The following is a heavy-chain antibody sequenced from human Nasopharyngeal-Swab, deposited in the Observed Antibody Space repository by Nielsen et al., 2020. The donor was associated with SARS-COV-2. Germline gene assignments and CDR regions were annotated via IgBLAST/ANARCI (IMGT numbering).Heavy chain of an antibody. D-gene: IGHD3-10*01. CDR3: ARHVPAILWFGVQSYYGMDV. CDR2: IYYSGST. V-gene: IGHV4-39*01. Sequence: SETLSLTCTVSGGSISSSSYYWGWIRQPPGKGLEWIGSIYYSGSTYYNLSLKSRVTISVDTSKNQFSLKLSSVTAADTAVYYCARHVPAILWFGVQSYYGMDVWGQGTTVTVSS. CDR1: GGSISSSSYY. J-gene: IGHJ6*02.